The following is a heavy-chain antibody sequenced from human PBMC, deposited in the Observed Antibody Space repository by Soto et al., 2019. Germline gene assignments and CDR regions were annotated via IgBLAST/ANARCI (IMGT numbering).Heavy chain of an antibody. Sequence: EVQLVESGGGLVKPGGSLRLSCAASGFSFSDYSMNWVRQAPGKGLEWVSSISGSSSYIYYTDSLKGRFTVSRDNANKSLYMQMNSLRGEDTAVYYCARDGDYCSGIGCRDYYNDMDVWGKGTTVTVSS. CDR1: GFSFSDYS. CDR3: ARDGDYCSGIGCRDYYNDMDV. D-gene: IGHD2-15*01. V-gene: IGHV3-21*01. CDR2: ISGSSSYI. J-gene: IGHJ6*03.